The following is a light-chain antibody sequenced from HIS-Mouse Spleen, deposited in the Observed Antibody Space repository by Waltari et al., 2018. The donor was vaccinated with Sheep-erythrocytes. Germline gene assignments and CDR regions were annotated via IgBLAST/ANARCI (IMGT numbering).Light chain of an antibody. CDR1: SGSIDSNY. J-gene: IGLJ3*02. CDR3: QSYDSSNHGV. Sequence: NFMLTQPHSVSESPGKTVTISCTRSSGSIDSNYVQWYQQRPGSAPTTVIYEDNQRPSGVPDRFSGSIDSSSNSASLTISGLKTEDEADYYCQSYDSSNHGVFGGGTKLTVL. CDR2: EDN. V-gene: IGLV6-57*04.